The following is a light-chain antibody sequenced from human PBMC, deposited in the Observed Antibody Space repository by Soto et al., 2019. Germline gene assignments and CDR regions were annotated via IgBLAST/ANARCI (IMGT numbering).Light chain of an antibody. Sequence: QSALTQPPSVSGSPGQSVIISCTGTSSYVGGYNYVSWYQQHPTKAPKLIMYDVNKRPSGVPFRFSGSKSGNTASLTISGLRAEDEADYYCCSYAGRTTHVFGTGTKLTVL. J-gene: IGLJ1*01. CDR3: CSYAGRTTHV. CDR1: SSYVGGYNY. CDR2: DVN. V-gene: IGLV2-11*01.